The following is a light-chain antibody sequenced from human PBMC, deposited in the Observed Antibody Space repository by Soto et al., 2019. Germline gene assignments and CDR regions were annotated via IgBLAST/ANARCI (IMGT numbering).Light chain of an antibody. V-gene: IGKV3D-20*02. CDR1: QSVSSSY. CDR3: QQRRNWI. CDR2: GAS. Sequence: EIVLTQSPGTLSLSPGERATLSFRASQSVSSSYIAWYQQKPGQAPRLLIYGASSRATGIPARFSGSGSGTDFTLTISSLEPEDSAVYYCQQRRNWIFGPGTKVDIK. J-gene: IGKJ3*01.